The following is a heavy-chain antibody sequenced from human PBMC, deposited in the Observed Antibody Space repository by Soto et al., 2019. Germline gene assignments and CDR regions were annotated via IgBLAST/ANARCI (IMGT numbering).Heavy chain of an antibody. V-gene: IGHV3-23*01. CDR3: ARYSSSSSAFDI. Sequence: EVQLLESGGGLVQPGGSLRLSCAASGFTFSSYAMSWVRQAPGKGLEWVSPISGSGGSTYYADSVKGRFTISRYNSKNTLYLQMNSLRAEDTAVYYCARYSSSSSAFDICGQGTMVTVSS. CDR1: GFTFSSYA. J-gene: IGHJ3*02. CDR2: ISGSGGST. D-gene: IGHD6-6*01.